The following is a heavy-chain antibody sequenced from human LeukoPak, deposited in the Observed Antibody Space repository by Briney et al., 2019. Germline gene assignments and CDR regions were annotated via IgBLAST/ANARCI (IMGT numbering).Heavy chain of an antibody. J-gene: IGHJ4*02. CDR2: INHSGST. Sequence: PSETLSLTCAVYGGSFSGYYWSWIRQPPGKGLEWIGEINHSGSTNYNPSLKSRVTISVHTSKNQFSLKLSSVTAADTAVYYCARGTTDYGDRRIYFDYWGQGTLVTVSS. D-gene: IGHD4-17*01. CDR3: ARGTTDYGDRRIYFDY. CDR1: GGSFSGYY. V-gene: IGHV4-34*01.